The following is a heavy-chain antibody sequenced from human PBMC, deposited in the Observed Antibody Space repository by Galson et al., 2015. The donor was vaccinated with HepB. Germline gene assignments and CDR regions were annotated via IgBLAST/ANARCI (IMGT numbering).Heavy chain of an antibody. CDR3: ARGGYSSGWDGMDV. CDR2: TYYRSKWYN. J-gene: IGHJ6*02. CDR1: GDRVSGNSAA. V-gene: IGHV6-1*01. D-gene: IGHD6-19*01. Sequence: CAISGDRVSGNSAAWNWIRQSPSRGLEWLGRTYYRSKWYNDYAVSVKSRITINPDTSKNQFSLQLNSVTPEDTAVYYCARGGYSSGWDGMDVWGQGTTVTVSS.